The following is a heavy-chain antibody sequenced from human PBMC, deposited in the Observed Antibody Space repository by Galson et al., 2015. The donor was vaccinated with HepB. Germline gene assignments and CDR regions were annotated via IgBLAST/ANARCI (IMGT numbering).Heavy chain of an antibody. CDR2: IYSGGTS. CDR3: ARTRNWNYYMDV. D-gene: IGHD1-1*01. Sequence: SLRLSCAASGFTVSSNHMSWVRQAPGKGLEWVSLIYSGGTSYYADSVKGRFTISRDNPENTLYFQMNNLRAEDTAVYYCARTRNWNYYMDVWGKGTTVTVSS. V-gene: IGHV3-53*01. CDR1: GFTVSSNH. J-gene: IGHJ6*03.